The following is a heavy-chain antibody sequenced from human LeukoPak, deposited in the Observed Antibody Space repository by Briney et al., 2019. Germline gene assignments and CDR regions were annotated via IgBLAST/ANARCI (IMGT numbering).Heavy chain of an antibody. J-gene: IGHJ4*02. CDR2: INGDGSST. CDR1: GFTSSSYW. Sequence: QPGGSLRLSCAASGFTSSSYWVHWVRQAPGKGLVWVSRINGDGSSTSYADSVKGRFTISRDNAKNTLYLQMTSLRVEDTAVYYCAAVVRSGSPFDYWGQGTLVTVSS. CDR3: AAVVRSGSPFDY. D-gene: IGHD6-25*01. V-gene: IGHV3-74*01.